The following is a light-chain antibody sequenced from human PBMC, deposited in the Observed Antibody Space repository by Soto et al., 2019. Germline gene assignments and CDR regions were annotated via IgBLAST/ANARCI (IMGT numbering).Light chain of an antibody. CDR1: QSISSY. Sequence: DIQMTQSPSSLSASVGDRVTITCRASQSISSYLNWYQQKPGKAPKLLIYAASTLQSGVPSRFSGSGSGTEFTLTINSLQPEDFATYYCQQLNSYPQTFGQGTKVDIK. CDR2: AAS. CDR3: QQLNSYPQT. J-gene: IGKJ1*01. V-gene: IGKV1-9*01.